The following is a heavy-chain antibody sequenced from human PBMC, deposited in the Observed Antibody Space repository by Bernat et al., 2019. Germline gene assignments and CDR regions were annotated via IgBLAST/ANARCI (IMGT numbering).Heavy chain of an antibody. J-gene: IGHJ4*02. CDR1: GGPISSGGYY. D-gene: IGHD1-26*01. Sequence: QVQLQESGPGLVKPSQTLSLTCTVSGGPISSGGYYWSWIRQHPGKGLEWIGYIYYSGSTYYNPSLKSRVTISVDTSKNQFSLKLSSVTAADTAVYYCAGVSGRSGSYLPDYWGQGTLVTVSS. V-gene: IGHV4-31*03. CDR2: IYYSGST. CDR3: AGVSGRSGSYLPDY.